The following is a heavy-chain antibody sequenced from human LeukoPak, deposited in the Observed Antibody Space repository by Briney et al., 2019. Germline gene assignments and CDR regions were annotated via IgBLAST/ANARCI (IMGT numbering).Heavy chain of an antibody. CDR2: ISSSSSYI. D-gene: IGHD1-26*01. CDR1: GFTFSSYS. J-gene: IGHJ4*02. Sequence: PGGSLRLSCAASGFTFSSYSMNWVRQAPGKGLEWVSSISSSSSYIYYADSVKGRFTISRDNAKNSLYLQMNSLRAEDTAVYYCARRRYSGSSQHFDYWGQGALVTVSS. V-gene: IGHV3-21*01. CDR3: ARRRYSGSSQHFDY.